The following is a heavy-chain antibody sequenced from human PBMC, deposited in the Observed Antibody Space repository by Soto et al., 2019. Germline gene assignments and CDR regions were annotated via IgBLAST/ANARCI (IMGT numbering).Heavy chain of an antibody. CDR1: GFTASNFW. Sequence: VESGGGVFQSGGSLRLSCAASGFTASNFWMHWVRQAPGEGLVWVACINGDGSSRTYADSMKGRLTISRDNAKNMVFLDMKSLRGEDTAVYYCARDFDWNLDAWGRGTLVTVSS. CDR3: ARDFDWNLDA. CDR2: INGDGSSR. J-gene: IGHJ2*01. V-gene: IGHV3-74*03. D-gene: IGHD3-9*01.